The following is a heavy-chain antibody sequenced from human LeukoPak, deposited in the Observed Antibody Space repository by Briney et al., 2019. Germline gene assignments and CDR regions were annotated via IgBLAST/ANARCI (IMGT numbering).Heavy chain of an antibody. CDR3: ARVNIGSGYSLDY. V-gene: IGHV3-21*03. CDR1: GFIFRDNA. CDR2: IFVSSSHT. J-gene: IGHJ4*02. Sequence: GGSLRLSCAVSGFIFRDNAMNWVRQAPGKGLEWVSSIFVSSSHTYYADSVKGRFTISRDNAKNSLYLQMNSLRVEDTAVYYCARVNIGSGYSLDYWGQGTLVTVSS. D-gene: IGHD2/OR15-2a*01.